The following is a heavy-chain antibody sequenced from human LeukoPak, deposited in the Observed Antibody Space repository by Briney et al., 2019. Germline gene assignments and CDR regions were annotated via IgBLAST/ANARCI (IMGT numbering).Heavy chain of an antibody. Sequence: GGSLRLSCAASGFTVSNNYMSWVRQAPGKGLEWVSVIYSGGGTFYSDSVKGRFTISRDNAKNSLYLQMNSLRDEDTAVYYCARDRGLARRAGFDYWGQGTLVTVSS. CDR1: GFTVSNNY. J-gene: IGHJ4*02. D-gene: IGHD3-10*01. V-gene: IGHV3-53*01. CDR2: IYSGGGT. CDR3: ARDRGLARRAGFDY.